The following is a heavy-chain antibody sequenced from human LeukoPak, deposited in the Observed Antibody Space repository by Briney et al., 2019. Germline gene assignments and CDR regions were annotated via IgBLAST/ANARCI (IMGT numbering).Heavy chain of an antibody. Sequence: PGRSLRLSCAASGFTFSSYGMHWVRQAPGKGLEWVAVISYDGSNKYYADSVKGRFTISRDNSKNTLYPQMNSLRAEDTAVYYCAKARPGMSPDYWGQGTLVTVSS. V-gene: IGHV3-30*18. CDR1: GFTFSSYG. D-gene: IGHD3-10*01. CDR2: ISYDGSNK. CDR3: AKARPGMSPDY. J-gene: IGHJ4*02.